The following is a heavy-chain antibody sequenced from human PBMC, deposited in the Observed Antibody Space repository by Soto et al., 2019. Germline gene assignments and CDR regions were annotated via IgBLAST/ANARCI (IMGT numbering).Heavy chain of an antibody. V-gene: IGHV3-23*01. J-gene: IGHJ3*02. CDR1: GFTFSSYA. Sequence: EVQLLESGVGLVQPGVSLRLSCAASGFTFSSYAMSWVRQAPGKGLEWVSAISGSGGSTYYADSVKGRFTISRDNSKNTLYLQMNSLRNEDTAVYYFAKDRPWKYQLPSYGYEAFDIWGQGTMVTVSS. CDR3: AKDRPWKYQLPSYGYEAFDI. CDR2: ISGSGGST. D-gene: IGHD2-2*01.